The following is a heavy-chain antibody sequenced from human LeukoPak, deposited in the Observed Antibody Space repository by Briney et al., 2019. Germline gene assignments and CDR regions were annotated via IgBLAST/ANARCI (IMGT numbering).Heavy chain of an antibody. D-gene: IGHD2-15*01. CDR2: ISSSSSYI. Sequence: GGSLRLSCAASGSTFSSYSMNWVRQAPGKGLEWVSSISSSSSYIYYADSVKGRFTISRDNAKNSLYLQMNSLRAEDTAVYYCARGEVVVVAATPDYWGQGTLVTVSS. CDR1: GSTFSSYS. J-gene: IGHJ4*02. V-gene: IGHV3-21*01. CDR3: ARGEVVVVAATPDY.